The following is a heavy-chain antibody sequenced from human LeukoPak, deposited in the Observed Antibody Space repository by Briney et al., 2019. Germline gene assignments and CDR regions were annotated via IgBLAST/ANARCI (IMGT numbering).Heavy chain of an antibody. CDR3: ARQISDYYYYYIDV. Sequence: SETLSLTCTVSGGSISSSHYYWGWIRQPPGKGLEWIGTFYYSGTTYYNPSLESRATISVDTSKNQFSLTLRSMTAADTAVYYCARQISDYYYYYIDVWGKGTTVTVSS. V-gene: IGHV4-39*01. CDR2: FYYSGTT. D-gene: IGHD3-10*01. J-gene: IGHJ6*03. CDR1: GGSISSSHYY.